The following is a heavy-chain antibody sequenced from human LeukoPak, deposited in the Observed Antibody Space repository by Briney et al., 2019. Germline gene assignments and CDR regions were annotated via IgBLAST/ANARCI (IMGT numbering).Heavy chain of an antibody. Sequence: SETLSPTCSVFGGSVSTDHWNWIRQPPGKGLEWIGTFYSDGSTSYNPSLKSRLTISVNTSRNQISLKLTSVTSADTAVYYCARSLSGLDSGDRWGQGTLVTVSS. D-gene: IGHD5-12*01. CDR3: ARSLSGLDSGDR. J-gene: IGHJ5*02. CDR1: GGSVSTDH. V-gene: IGHV4-59*02. CDR2: FYSDGST.